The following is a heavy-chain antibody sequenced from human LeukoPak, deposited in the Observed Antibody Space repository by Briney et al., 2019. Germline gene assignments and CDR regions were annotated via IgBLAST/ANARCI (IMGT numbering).Heavy chain of an antibody. CDR3: ARRKGYVGWFDP. J-gene: IGHJ5*02. CDR1: GDSISNYY. V-gene: IGHV4-59*12. CDR2: FSSSGST. D-gene: IGHD1-1*01. Sequence: SETLSLTCTVSGDSISNYYWSWIRQPPGKGLEWIGYFSSSGSTNYNPSLESRVTISVDTSKNQFSLKLSSVTAADTAVYYCARRKGYVGWFDPWGQGTLVTVSS.